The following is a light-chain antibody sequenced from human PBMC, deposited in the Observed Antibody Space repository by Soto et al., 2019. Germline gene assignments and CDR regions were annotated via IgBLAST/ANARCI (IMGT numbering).Light chain of an antibody. CDR3: KSYTSTNTPVL. J-gene: IGLJ2*01. CDR1: SSDVGGYTY. V-gene: IGLV2-14*03. Sequence: QSALTQPASVSGSPGQSITISCTGTSSDVGGYTYVSWYQHHPGKAPKLIIYDVIHRPSGVSNRFSGSKSGNTASLTISGLQAEDEAAYYCKSYTSTNTPVLFGGGTQLTVL. CDR2: DVI.